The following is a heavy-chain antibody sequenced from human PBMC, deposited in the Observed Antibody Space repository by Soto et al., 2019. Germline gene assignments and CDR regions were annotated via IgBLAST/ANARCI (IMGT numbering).Heavy chain of an antibody. CDR1: GFTFTSSA. D-gene: IGHD3-22*01. Sequence: SVKVSCKASGFTFTSSAVQWVRQARGQRLEWIGWIVVGSGNTNYAQKFQERVTITRDMSTSTAYMELSSLRSEDTAVYYCAASIVVVMSADYWGQGTLVTVSS. J-gene: IGHJ4*02. V-gene: IGHV1-58*01. CDR2: IVVGSGNT. CDR3: AASIVVVMSADY.